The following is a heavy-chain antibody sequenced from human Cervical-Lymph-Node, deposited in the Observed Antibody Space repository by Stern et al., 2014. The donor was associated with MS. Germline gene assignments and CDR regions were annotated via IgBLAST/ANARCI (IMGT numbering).Heavy chain of an antibody. V-gene: IGHV4-61*02. D-gene: IGHD6-19*01. J-gene: IGHJ4*02. Sequence: QLQLQESGPGLVKPSQTLSLTCTVSGGSISSGSYYWSWIRQPAGKGLEWIGRIYTSGSTNYNPSLKSRVTISVDTSKNQVSLKLSSVTAADTAVYYCARSPYSSGWLDYWGQGTLVTVSS. CDR3: ARSPYSSGWLDY. CDR2: IYTSGST. CDR1: GGSISSGSYY.